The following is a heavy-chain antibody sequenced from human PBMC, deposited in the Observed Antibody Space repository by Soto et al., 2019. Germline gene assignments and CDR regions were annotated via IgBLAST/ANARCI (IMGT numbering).Heavy chain of an antibody. J-gene: IGHJ4*02. V-gene: IGHV3-30*18. D-gene: IGHD2-15*01. CDR1: GFTFSSYG. Sequence: QVQLVESGGGVVQPGRSLRLSCAASGFTFSSYGMHWVRQAPGKGLEWVAVISYDGSNKYYADSVKGRFTISRDNSKNTLYLQMNSLRAEGTAVYYCEKERDIVVVVAPLDYWGQGTLVTVSS. CDR2: ISYDGSNK. CDR3: EKERDIVVVVAPLDY.